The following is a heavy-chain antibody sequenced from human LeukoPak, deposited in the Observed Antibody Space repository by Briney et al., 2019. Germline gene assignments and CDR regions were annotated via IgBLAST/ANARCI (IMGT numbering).Heavy chain of an antibody. CDR2: IKSKTDGGTT. V-gene: IGHV3-15*01. CDR3: TTPRSYYNERDY. CDR1: GFTVSSNY. D-gene: IGHD1-14*01. J-gene: IGHJ4*02. Sequence: GGSLRLSCAASGFTVSSNYMTWVRQAPGKGLEWVGRIKSKTDGGTTDYAAPVKGRFTISRDDSKNTLYLQMNSLKTEDTAVYYCTTPRSYYNERDYWGQGTLVTVSS.